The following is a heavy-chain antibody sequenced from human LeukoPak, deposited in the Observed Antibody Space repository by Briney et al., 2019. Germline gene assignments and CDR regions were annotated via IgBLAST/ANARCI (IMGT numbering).Heavy chain of an antibody. CDR1: GGSFSGYY. CDR2: INHSRST. CDR3: ARVPRAVAGTYYFDY. Sequence: SETLSLTCAVYGGSFSGYYWSWIRQPPGKGLVWIGEINHSRSTNYNPSLKSRVTISVDTSKNQLSLKLSSVTAADTAVYYCARVPRAVAGTYYFDYWGQGTLVTVSS. D-gene: IGHD6-19*01. V-gene: IGHV4-34*01. J-gene: IGHJ4*02.